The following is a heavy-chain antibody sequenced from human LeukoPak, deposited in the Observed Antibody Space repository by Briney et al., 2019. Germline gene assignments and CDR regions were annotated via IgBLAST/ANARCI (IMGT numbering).Heavy chain of an antibody. J-gene: IGHJ4*02. CDR1: GYTFTSYA. Sequence: ASVKVSCKASGYTFTSYAMHWVRQAPGQRLEWMGWINAGNGNTKYSQKFQGRVTITRDTSASTAYMELSSLRSEDTAVYYCARTGVGYYYDSRGIDYWGQGTLVTFSS. V-gene: IGHV1-3*01. CDR2: INAGNGNT. D-gene: IGHD3-22*01. CDR3: ARTGVGYYYDSRGIDY.